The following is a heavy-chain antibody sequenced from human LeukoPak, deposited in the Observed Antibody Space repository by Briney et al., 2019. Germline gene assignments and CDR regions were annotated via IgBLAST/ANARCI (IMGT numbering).Heavy chain of an antibody. CDR2: INPSGGST. CDR3: ARDQDWNYAFDI. D-gene: IGHD1-7*01. Sequence: GASVKVSCTASGYTLTIYFIHWVRQAPGQGLEWMGIINPSGGSTSYAQKFQGRVTMTRDTSTSTVYMELSSLRSEDTAVYYCARDQDWNYAFDIWGQGTMVTVSS. CDR1: GYTLTIYF. V-gene: IGHV1-46*01. J-gene: IGHJ3*02.